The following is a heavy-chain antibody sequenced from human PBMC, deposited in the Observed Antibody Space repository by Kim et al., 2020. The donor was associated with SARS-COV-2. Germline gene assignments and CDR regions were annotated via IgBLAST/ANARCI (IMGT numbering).Heavy chain of an antibody. Sequence: SVKVSCKASGGTFSSYAISWVRQAPGQGLEWMGGIIPIFGTANYAQKFQGRVTITADESTSTAYMELSSLRSEDTAVYYCARDPILTMIVVDGGYFDLWGRGTLVTVSS. CDR2: IIPIFGTA. J-gene: IGHJ2*01. D-gene: IGHD3-22*01. CDR1: GGTFSSYA. V-gene: IGHV1-69*13. CDR3: ARDPILTMIVVDGGYFDL.